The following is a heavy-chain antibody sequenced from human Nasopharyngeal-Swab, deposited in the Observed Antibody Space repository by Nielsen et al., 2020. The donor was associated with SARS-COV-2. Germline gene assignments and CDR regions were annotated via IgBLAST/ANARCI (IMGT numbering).Heavy chain of an antibody. CDR1: GFTFDNYE. V-gene: IGHV3-48*03. CDR3: ARASRGWS. CDR2: ISTSGATI. J-gene: IGHJ5*02. Sequence: GASLKISCAASGFTFDNYEMNWVRQAPGKGLEWVSYISTSGATIHYADSVRGRFTISRDNAKTSLYLQMNGLRAEDTAVYYCARASRGWSWGQGTLVTVSS. D-gene: IGHD6-19*01.